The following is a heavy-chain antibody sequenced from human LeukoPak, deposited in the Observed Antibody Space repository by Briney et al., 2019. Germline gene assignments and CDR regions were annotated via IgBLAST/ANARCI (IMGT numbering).Heavy chain of an antibody. CDR2: IYYSEST. Sequence: SETLSLTCTVSGGPISSGDYYWSWIRQPPGKGLEWSGYIYYSESTYYNPSLKSRVTISVDTSKNQFSLKLSSVTAADTAVYYCARQRDGYNWGFDYWGQGTLVTVSS. V-gene: IGHV4-30-4*01. CDR3: ARQRDGYNWGFDY. CDR1: GGPISSGDYY. D-gene: IGHD5-24*01. J-gene: IGHJ4*02.